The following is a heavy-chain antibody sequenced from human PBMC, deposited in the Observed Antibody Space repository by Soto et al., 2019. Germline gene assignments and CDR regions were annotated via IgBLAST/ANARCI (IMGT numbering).Heavy chain of an antibody. Sequence: QVQLVQSGAEVKRPGSSVKVSCKASGDTFNFYSINWVRQAPGLGLEWMGRVNPIVSMSNYAQRFRGRVTXTXDQXTSTAYMELSGLRSEDTAIYYCATSYGSGYRAFDYWGQGALVTVSS. CDR3: ATSYGSGYRAFDY. D-gene: IGHD3-10*01. CDR2: VNPIVSMS. J-gene: IGHJ4*02. V-gene: IGHV1-69*04. CDR1: GDTFNFYS.